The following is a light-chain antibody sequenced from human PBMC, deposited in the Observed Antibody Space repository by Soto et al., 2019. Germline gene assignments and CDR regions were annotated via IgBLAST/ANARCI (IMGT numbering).Light chain of an antibody. V-gene: IGKV1-33*01. CDR2: DAS. Sequence: DIQMTQSPSSLSASVGDRVTITCQASHDISNCLNWYQQKPGKAPKLLIYDASNLETGVPSRFSGGGSGADLTFTISSLQPEDIATYYCQQYDNVPLTFGGGTKVEIK. J-gene: IGKJ4*01. CDR3: QQYDNVPLT. CDR1: HDISNC.